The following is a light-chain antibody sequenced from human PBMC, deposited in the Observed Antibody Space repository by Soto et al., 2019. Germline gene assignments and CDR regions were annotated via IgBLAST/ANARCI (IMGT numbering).Light chain of an antibody. CDR3: QQRSNWPRT. J-gene: IGKJ1*01. Sequence: IVLTQSPATLAWSPGKRATLSCRASQNISNYLIWYQQKPGQAPRLLIYDVSNRATGIPARFSGSGAGTDFTLSIRRLEPEGFAVYYCQQRSNWPRTFGQASKVDIK. V-gene: IGKV3-11*01. CDR2: DVS. CDR1: QNISNY.